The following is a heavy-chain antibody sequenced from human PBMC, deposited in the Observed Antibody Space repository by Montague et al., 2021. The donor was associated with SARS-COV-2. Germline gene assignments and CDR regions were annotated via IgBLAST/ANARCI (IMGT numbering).Heavy chain of an antibody. V-gene: IGHV4-34*01. J-gene: IGHJ4*02. Sequence: SETLSLTCAIYGGSFSGYFWSWIRQSPGKGLEWIGEISYTGHTRYNPSLQSRVSISGDSSENQFSLTLTSMTAADTAVYYCARSHYSVSWCPDWGQGTLVTVSS. CDR2: ISYTGHT. CDR1: GGSFSGYF. D-gene: IGHD5/OR15-5a*01. CDR3: ARSHYSVSWCPD.